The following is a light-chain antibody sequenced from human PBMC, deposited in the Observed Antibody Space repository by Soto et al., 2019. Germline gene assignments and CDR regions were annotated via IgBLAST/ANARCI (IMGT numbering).Light chain of an antibody. V-gene: IGLV9-49*01. CDR3: GADHGSGSNFGGV. CDR1: SGYSNYK. Sequence: QPVLTQPPSASASLGASVTLTCTLSSGYSNYKVDWYQQRPGKGPRFVMRVGTGGIVGSKGDGIPDRFSVLGSGLNRYLTIKNIQEEDESAYHCGADHGSGSNFGGVFGGGTKLTVL. J-gene: IGLJ2*01. CDR2: VGTGGIVG.